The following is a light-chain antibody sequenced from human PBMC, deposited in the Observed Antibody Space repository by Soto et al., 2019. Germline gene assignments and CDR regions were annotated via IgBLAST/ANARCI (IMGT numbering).Light chain of an antibody. J-gene: IGLJ1*01. CDR2: EVS. CDR1: SSDVGGYNY. Sequence: QSALTQPPSASGSPGQSVTISCSGTSSDVGGYNYVSWHQQHPGKAPKLMIYEVSKRPSGVPDRFSGSKSGNTASLIVSGLQAEDEADYYCSSYAGSNNFVFGTETKLTVL. CDR3: SSYAGSNNFV. V-gene: IGLV2-8*01.